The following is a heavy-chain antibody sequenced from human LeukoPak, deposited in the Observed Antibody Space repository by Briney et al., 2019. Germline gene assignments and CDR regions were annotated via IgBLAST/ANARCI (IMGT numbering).Heavy chain of an antibody. CDR2: ISSGSTTI. V-gene: IGHV3-48*01. D-gene: IGHD6-19*01. CDR1: GFTFSGYS. CDR3: AKLEYSSGWYLVGEALDY. J-gene: IGHJ4*02. Sequence: PGGSLRLSCAASGFTFSGYSMNWVRQAPGKGLEWVSYISSGSTTIYYADSVKGRFTISRDNAKKLVYLHMNSLRAEDTAVYYCAKLEYSSGWYLVGEALDYWGQGTLVTVSS.